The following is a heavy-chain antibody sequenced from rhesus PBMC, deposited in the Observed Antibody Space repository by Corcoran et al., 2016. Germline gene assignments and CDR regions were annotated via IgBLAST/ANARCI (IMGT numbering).Heavy chain of an antibody. CDR2: VSGSGGNT. V-gene: IGHV4-173*01. J-gene: IGHJ4*01. CDR1: GGSISGNY. D-gene: IGHD6S26*01. CDR3: TLSFGSGWSPR. Sequence: QLQLQESGPGLVKPSETLSLTCAVSGGSISGNYWTWIRQFPGKGLEWIGRVSGSGGNTDYNPSLQSRVTISRDTSKNHFSLNLNSVTAADTAIYYCTLSFGSGWSPRWGQGLLVTVSS.